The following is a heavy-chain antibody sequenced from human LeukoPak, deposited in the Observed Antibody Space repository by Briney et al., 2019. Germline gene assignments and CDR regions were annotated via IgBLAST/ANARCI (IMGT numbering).Heavy chain of an antibody. CDR3: ARDLGGSSGWYRYGMDV. V-gene: IGHV3-33*01. CDR2: IWYDGSTQ. CDR1: GFTPSSYG. D-gene: IGHD6-19*01. J-gene: IGHJ6*02. Sequence: GRSLRLSCAASGFTPSSYGTHCVCQTPGKGLGRVAVIWYDGSTQTYADSVKGRLTISRDNSKNTLYLQMNSLRAEDTAVYYCARDLGGSSGWYRYGMDVWGQGTTVTVSS.